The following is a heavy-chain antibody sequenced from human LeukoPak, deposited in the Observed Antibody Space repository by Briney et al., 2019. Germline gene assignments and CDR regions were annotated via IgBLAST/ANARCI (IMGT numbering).Heavy chain of an antibody. CDR2: IDYIGST. CDR1: GGSISNSY. CDR3: ARTLNRGSFDY. Sequence: SETLSLTCTVSGGSISNSYWSWVRQPPGKGLEWIGYIDYIGSTNYNPSLKSRVTISVDTSKNQFSLRLSSVTAADTAVFYCARTLNRGSFDYWGQGALVTVSS. V-gene: IGHV4-59*08. J-gene: IGHJ4*02. D-gene: IGHD3-10*01.